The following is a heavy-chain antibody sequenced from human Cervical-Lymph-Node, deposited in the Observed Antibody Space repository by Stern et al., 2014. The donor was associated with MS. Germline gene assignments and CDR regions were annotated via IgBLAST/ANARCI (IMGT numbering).Heavy chain of an antibody. CDR3: AREDGCWYVADY. D-gene: IGHD6-13*01. CDR2: INPNGGST. Sequence: DQLVESGAEVKKPGASVKVSCKASGYTFTSYYMHWVRQAPGQGLEWMGIINPNGGSTSYAQKFQGRVTMTRDTSTSTVYMELSSLRSEDTAVYYCAREDGCWYVADYWGQGTLVTVSS. V-gene: IGHV1-46*01. CDR1: GYTFTSYY. J-gene: IGHJ4*02.